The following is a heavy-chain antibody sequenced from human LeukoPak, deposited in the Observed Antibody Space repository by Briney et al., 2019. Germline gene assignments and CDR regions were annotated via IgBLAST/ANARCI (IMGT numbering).Heavy chain of an antibody. CDR1: GFTFSSYW. D-gene: IGHD3-22*01. J-gene: IGHJ3*02. Sequence: PGGSLRLSCAASGFTFSSYWMSWVRQAPGKGLEWAANIKQDGSEKYYVDSVKGRFTISRDNAKNSLYLQMNSLRAEDTAVYYCARVGGYYHHDAFDIWGQGTMVTVSS. CDR2: IKQDGSEK. CDR3: ARVGGYYHHDAFDI. V-gene: IGHV3-7*01.